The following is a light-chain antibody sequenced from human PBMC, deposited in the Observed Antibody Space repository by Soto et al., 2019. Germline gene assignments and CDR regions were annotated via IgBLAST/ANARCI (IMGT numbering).Light chain of an antibody. CDR1: SSDVGGYNY. J-gene: IGLJ1*01. V-gene: IGLV2-14*03. Sequence: QSVLTQPASVSGSPGQSITISCTGTSSDVGGYNYVSWYQQHPGRAPKLIIYDVTNRPSGISNRFSGSKSGNTASLTISGLQTQDEADYYCISFTSRHIYVLGNGTKVT. CDR2: DVT. CDR3: ISFTSRHIYV.